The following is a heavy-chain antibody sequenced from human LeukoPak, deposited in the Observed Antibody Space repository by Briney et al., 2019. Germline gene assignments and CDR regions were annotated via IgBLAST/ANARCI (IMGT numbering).Heavy chain of an antibody. D-gene: IGHD1-14*01. CDR1: GFTFSSYW. CDR3: TTATGMIDH. V-gene: IGHV3-15*01. J-gene: IGHJ4*02. CDR2: IQSKTDGGTI. Sequence: GGSLRLSCAASGFTFSSYWMSWVRQAPGKGLEWVGRIQSKTDGGTIDYAAPVKGRFTISRDDSKNMLFLQMNSLKSEDTGVYYCTTATGMIDHWGQGTLVTVSS.